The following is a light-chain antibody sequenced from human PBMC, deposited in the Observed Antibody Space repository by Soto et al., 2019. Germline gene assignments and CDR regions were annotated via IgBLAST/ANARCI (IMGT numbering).Light chain of an antibody. V-gene: IGLV2-23*01. CDR3: SSYAGSATV. J-gene: IGLJ2*01. Sequence: QSALTQPASVSGSPGQSITISCTGSDVGGSNLVSWYQQHPGKAPKLMIYEGTKRPSGVSNRFSGSKSGNTASLTISGLRAEDEADYYCSSYAGSATVFGGGTKLTVL. CDR1: DVGGSNL. CDR2: EGT.